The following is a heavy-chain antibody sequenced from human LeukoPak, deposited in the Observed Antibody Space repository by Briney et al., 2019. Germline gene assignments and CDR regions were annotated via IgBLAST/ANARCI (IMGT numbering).Heavy chain of an antibody. CDR2: INPNGGGT. CDR3: ARRGSSGYYDY. Sequence: ASVKVSCKTSGYMFTSYYIHWVRQAPGQGLEWMGWINPNGGGTYYAQKFQGRVTMTRDTFISTAYMELNRLRSDDTAVYYCARRGSSGYYDYWGQGTLVTVSS. J-gene: IGHJ4*02. D-gene: IGHD3-22*01. CDR1: GYMFTSYY. V-gene: IGHV1-2*02.